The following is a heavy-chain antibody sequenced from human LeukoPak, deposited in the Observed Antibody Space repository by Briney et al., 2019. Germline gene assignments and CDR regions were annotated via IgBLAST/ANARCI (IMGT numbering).Heavy chain of an antibody. CDR1: GGSISGYY. Sequence: SETLSLTCTVSGGSISGYYWGWIRQPPGKGLEWIAYIHYSGSSKYSPSLKSRVTTSVDTSKNQFSLKLSSVTAADTAVYYCARATIVLTIFGVVDHYYFDYWGQGTLVTVSS. D-gene: IGHD3-3*01. CDR3: ARATIVLTIFGVVDHYYFDY. J-gene: IGHJ4*02. CDR2: IHYSGSS. V-gene: IGHV4-59*12.